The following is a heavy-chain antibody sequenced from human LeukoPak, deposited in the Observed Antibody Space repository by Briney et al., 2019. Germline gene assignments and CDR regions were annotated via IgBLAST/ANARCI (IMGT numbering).Heavy chain of an antibody. CDR2: ISAYNGNT. J-gene: IGHJ6*03. CDR1: GYTFTSYG. V-gene: IGHV1-18*01. CDR3: ATREQPGSYYYYYMDV. Sequence: ASVKVSCKXSGYTFTSYGISWVRQAPGQGLEWMGWISAYNGNTNYAQKLQGRVTMTTDTSTSTAYMELRSLRSDDTAVYYCATREQPGSYYYYYMDVWGKGTTVTVSS. D-gene: IGHD3-10*01.